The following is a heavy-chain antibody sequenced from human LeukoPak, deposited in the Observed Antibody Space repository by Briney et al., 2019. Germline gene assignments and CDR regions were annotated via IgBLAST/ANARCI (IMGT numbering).Heavy chain of an antibody. CDR1: GFTLSSYG. D-gene: IGHD3-10*01. Sequence: GGSLRLSCTASGFTLSSYGMHWVRQAPGKGLEWVAVISYDGSNKYYADSVKGRFTISRDNSKNTLYLQMNSLRAEDTAVYYCAKTFPGSYYNYVNYWGQGTLVTVSS. CDR3: AKTFPGSYYNYVNY. CDR2: ISYDGSNK. V-gene: IGHV3-30*18. J-gene: IGHJ4*02.